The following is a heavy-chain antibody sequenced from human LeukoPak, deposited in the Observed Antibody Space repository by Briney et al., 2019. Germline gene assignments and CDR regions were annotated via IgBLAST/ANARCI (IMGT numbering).Heavy chain of an antibody. CDR2: INPSGGST. D-gene: IGHD6-13*01. V-gene: IGHV1-46*01. Sequence: ASVKVSCKASGYTFTSYYMHWVRQAPGQGLEWMGIINPSGGSTSYAQKFQGRVTMTRDMFTSTVYMELSSLRSEDTAVYYCARDTAARSSSFQAPDYWGQGTLVTVSS. CDR1: GYTFTSYY. J-gene: IGHJ4*02. CDR3: ARDTAARSSSFQAPDY.